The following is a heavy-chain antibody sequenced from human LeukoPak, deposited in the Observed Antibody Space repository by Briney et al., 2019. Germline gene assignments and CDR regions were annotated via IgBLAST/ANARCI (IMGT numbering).Heavy chain of an antibody. V-gene: IGHV3-74*01. CDR3: ASGDYYDSSGTVY. D-gene: IGHD3-22*01. J-gene: IGHJ4*02. Sequence: PGGSLRLSCAASGFIFSSNWMHWVRQAPGKGLVWVSRMNIDGSTTDYADFVKGRFTISRDNAKNTLYMQMNSLRAKDTAVYYCASGDYYDSSGTVYWGQGTLVTVSS. CDR2: MNIDGSTT. CDR1: GFIFSSNW.